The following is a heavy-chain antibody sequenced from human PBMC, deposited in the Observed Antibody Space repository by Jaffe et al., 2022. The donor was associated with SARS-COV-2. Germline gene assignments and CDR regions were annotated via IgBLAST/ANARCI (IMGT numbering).Heavy chain of an antibody. CDR1: GFTFTSSA. Sequence: QMQLVQSGPEVKKPGTSVKVSCKASGFTFTSSAMQWVRQARGQRLEWIGWIVVGSGNTNYAQKFQERVTITRDMSTSTAYMELSSLRSEDTAVYYCAARIYDSSGYYFSSGDYWGQGTLVTVSS. V-gene: IGHV1-58*02. CDR2: IVVGSGNT. CDR3: AARIYDSSGYYFSSGDY. J-gene: IGHJ4*02. D-gene: IGHD3-22*01.